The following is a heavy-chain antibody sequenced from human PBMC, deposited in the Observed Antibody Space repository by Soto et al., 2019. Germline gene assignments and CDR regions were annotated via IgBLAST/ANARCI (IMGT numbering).Heavy chain of an antibody. CDR3: ARVVIAAAGTERNYYYYGMDV. CDR2: IIPILGIA. Sequence: QVQLVQSGAEVKKPGSSVKVSCKASGGTFSSYTISWVRQAPGQGLEWMGRIIPILGIANYAQKFQGRVTIPAGKSTSTAYMELSSLRSEDTAVYYCARVVIAAAGTERNYYYYGMDVWGQGTTVTVSS. CDR1: GGTFSSYT. J-gene: IGHJ6*02. D-gene: IGHD6-13*01. V-gene: IGHV1-69*02.